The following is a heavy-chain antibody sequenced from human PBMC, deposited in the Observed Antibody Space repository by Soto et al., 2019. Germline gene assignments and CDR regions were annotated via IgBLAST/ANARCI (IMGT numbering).Heavy chain of an antibody. V-gene: IGHV1-18*04. D-gene: IGHD1-7*01. CDR2: ISAYNGKT. CDR3: VIGGWNYGPGPFDL. Sequence: QVQLVQSGTEVKTPGASVKVSCHASGYTFTNYGINWVRQAPGQGLEWMAWISAYNGKTHHAPFFQYRVTMTTDTSTRTGYMELTSLRSDDTGVYYCVIGGWNYGPGPFDLWGQGTRVTVSS. CDR1: GYTFTNYG. J-gene: IGHJ3*01.